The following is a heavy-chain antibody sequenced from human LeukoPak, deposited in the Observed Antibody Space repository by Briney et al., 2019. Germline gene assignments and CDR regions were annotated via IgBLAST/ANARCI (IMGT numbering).Heavy chain of an antibody. CDR3: ARRGGSYYYYFDY. D-gene: IGHD1-26*01. CDR2: IYTSGST. CDR1: GGSISSYY. J-gene: IGHJ4*02. V-gene: IGHV4-4*09. Sequence: PSGTLSLTCTVSGGSISSYYWSWIRQPPAKGLEWIGYIYTSGSTNYNPSLKSRVTISVDTSKNQLSLKLSSVTAGDTAVYYCARRGGSYYYYFDYWGQGTLVTVSS.